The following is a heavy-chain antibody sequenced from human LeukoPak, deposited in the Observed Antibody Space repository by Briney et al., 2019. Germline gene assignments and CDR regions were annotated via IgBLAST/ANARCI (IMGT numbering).Heavy chain of an antibody. CDR3: THNYYDWYFDL. J-gene: IGHJ2*01. CDR2: IKSKTDGGTT. CDR1: GFTFSNAW. V-gene: IGHV3-15*01. Sequence: PGGSLRLSCAASGFTFSNAWMSWVRQAPGKGLEWVGRIKSKTDGGTTDYAAPVKGRFTISRDDSKNTLYLQMNSLKTEDTAVYYCTHNYYDWYFDLWGRGTLVTVSS. D-gene: IGHD3-22*01.